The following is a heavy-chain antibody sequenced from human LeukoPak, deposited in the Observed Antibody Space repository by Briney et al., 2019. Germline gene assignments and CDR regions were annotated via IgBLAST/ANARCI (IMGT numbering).Heavy chain of an antibody. Sequence: GGSLRLSCAASGFTLSRSAMTWVRQGPGTGLEFVASIIYSGGATYYADSVKGRFTISRGNSKNTLYLQMNSLRAEDTALYYCAKDGLYYDGSEHVYYFDSWGQGTLVTVSS. V-gene: IGHV3-23*01. CDR1: GFTLSRSA. J-gene: IGHJ4*02. CDR2: IIYSGGAT. CDR3: AKDGLYYDGSEHVYYFDS. D-gene: IGHD3-22*01.